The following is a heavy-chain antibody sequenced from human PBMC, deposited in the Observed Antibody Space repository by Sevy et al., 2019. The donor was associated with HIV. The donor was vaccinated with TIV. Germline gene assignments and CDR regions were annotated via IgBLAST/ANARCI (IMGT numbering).Heavy chain of an antibody. CDR1: GFTVSSNY. CDR3: SRERFGNYDYVWRSYRYTRLGGWEGDYYYGMDV. J-gene: IGHJ6*02. D-gene: IGHD3-16*02. CDR2: IYSGGST. V-gene: IGHV3-66*01. Sequence: GGSLRLSCAASGFTVSSNYMSWVRQAPGKGLEWVSVIYSGGSTYYADSVKGRFTISRDNSKNTLYRQMDSLRAEDTAVYSCSRERFGNYDYVWRSYRYTRLGGWEGDYYYGMDVWGQGTTVTVSS.